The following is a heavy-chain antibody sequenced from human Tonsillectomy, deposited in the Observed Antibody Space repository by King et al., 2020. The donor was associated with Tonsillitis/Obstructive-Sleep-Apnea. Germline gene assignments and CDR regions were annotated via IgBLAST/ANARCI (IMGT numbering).Heavy chain of an antibody. J-gene: IGHJ4*02. CDR3: AKSASAIVVAPAAFDY. D-gene: IGHD2-2*01. CDR2: ISGGGDST. CDR1: GFTFRSYA. Sequence: VQLVESGGGLVQPGGSLRLSCVASGFTFRSYALTWVRQAPGRGLEWVSTISGGGDSTYYADSVKGRFTISRDYSQNTLYLQMSSLRADDTAVYYCAKSASAIVVAPAAFDYWGQGTLVTVSS. V-gene: IGHV3-23*04.